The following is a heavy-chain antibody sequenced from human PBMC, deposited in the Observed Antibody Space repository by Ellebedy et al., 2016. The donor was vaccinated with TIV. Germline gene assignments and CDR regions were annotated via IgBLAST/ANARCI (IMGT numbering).Heavy chain of an antibody. CDR1: GFTFSTYG. V-gene: IGHV3-33*01. Sequence: GGSLRLSCAASGFTFSTYGIHWVRQAPGKGLEWVAVILYDGSNTYYADSVKGRFTISKDNSRNTVYVQMNSLRAEDTAIYYCARRFYGDGGLDYWGQGTLVTVSS. D-gene: IGHD4-17*01. CDR3: ARRFYGDGGLDY. CDR2: ILYDGSNT. J-gene: IGHJ4*02.